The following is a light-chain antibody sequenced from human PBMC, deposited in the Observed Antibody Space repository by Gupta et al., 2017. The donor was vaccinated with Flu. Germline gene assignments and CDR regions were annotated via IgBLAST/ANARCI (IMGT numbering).Light chain of an antibody. V-gene: IGKV1-39*01. Sequence: DIQMTQSPPSLSASVGDRVTITCRSSQTITTYLNRYQQKPGKAPSLLIYAASNLESGVPSRFVGSGSGTDFTLTISSLQPEDFASYYCQQSYSTPWTFGQGTKVEIK. J-gene: IGKJ1*01. CDR1: QTITTY. CDR3: QQSYSTPWT. CDR2: AAS.